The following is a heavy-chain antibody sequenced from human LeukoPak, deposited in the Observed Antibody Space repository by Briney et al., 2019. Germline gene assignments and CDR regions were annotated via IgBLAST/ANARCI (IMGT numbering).Heavy chain of an antibody. CDR3: AISPHIVVVTAIERNGNAFDI. CDR2: IFPGDSDT. J-gene: IGHJ3*02. D-gene: IGHD2-21*02. Sequence: KPGGSLRLSCAVSGFTFSNYAMSWVRQAPGKVLEWMGIIFPGDSDTRYSPSFQGQVNISADKSISTAYLQWSSLKASDTAMYYCAISPHIVVVTAIERNGNAFDIWGQGTMVSVSS. CDR1: GFTFSNYA. V-gene: IGHV5-51*01.